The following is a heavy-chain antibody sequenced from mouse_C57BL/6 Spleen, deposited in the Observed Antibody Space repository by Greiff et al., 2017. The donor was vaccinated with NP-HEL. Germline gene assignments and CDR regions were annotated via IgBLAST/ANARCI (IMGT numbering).Heavy chain of an antibody. Sequence: EVQLQQSGPELVKPGASVKISCKASGYTFTDYYMNWVKQSHGKSLEWIGDINPNNGGTSYNQKFKGKATLTVDKSSSTAYMELRSLTSEDSAVYYCARWGLRQAPYAMDYWGQGTSVTVSS. CDR2: INPNNGGT. V-gene: IGHV1-26*01. CDR3: ARWGLRQAPYAMDY. CDR1: GYTFTDYY. J-gene: IGHJ4*01. D-gene: IGHD2-4*01.